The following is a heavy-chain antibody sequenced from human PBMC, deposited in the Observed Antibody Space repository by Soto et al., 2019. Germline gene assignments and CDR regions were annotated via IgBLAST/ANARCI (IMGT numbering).Heavy chain of an antibody. J-gene: IGHJ4*02. CDR3: AKGGEINFDY. CDR1: GFTFSSYG. D-gene: IGHD3-10*01. V-gene: IGHV3-30*18. Sequence: GGSLRLSCAASGFTFSSYGMHWVRQAPGKGLEWVAVISYDGSNKYYADSVKGRFTISRDNSKNTLYLQMNSLRVEDTAVYYCAKGGEINFDYWGQGTLVTVSS. CDR2: ISYDGSNK.